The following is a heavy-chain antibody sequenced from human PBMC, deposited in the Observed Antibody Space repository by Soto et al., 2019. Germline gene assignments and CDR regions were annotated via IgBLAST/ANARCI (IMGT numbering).Heavy chain of an antibody. CDR3: ARDRPPAIAVDGTGGYFDY. CDR1: GGTFSSYA. Sequence: SVKVSCKASGGTFSSYAISWVRQAPGQGLEWMGGIIPIFGTANYAQKFQGRVTITADESTSTAYMELSSLRSEDTAVYYCARDRPPAIAVDGTGGYFDYWGQGTLVTVSS. V-gene: IGHV1-69*13. J-gene: IGHJ4*02. CDR2: IIPIFGTA. D-gene: IGHD6-19*01.